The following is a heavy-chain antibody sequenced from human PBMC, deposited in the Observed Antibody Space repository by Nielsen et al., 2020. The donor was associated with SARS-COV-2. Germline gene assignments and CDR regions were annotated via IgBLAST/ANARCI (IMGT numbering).Heavy chain of an antibody. J-gene: IGHJ4*02. CDR1: GFTFRSYE. CDR2: ISSSGSTI. V-gene: IGHV3-48*03. Sequence: GESLKISCAASGFTFRSYEMNWVRQAPGKGLEWVSYISSSGSTIYYADSVKGRFTISRDNAKNSLYLQMNSLRAEDTAGYYCAREGTMIVAPFDYWGQGTLVTVSS. D-gene: IGHD3-22*01. CDR3: AREGTMIVAPFDY.